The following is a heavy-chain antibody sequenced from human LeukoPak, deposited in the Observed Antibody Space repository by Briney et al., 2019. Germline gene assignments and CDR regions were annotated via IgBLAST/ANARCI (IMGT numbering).Heavy chain of an antibody. CDR3: AKDQGAVAGRRGYGMDV. V-gene: IGHV4-34*01. D-gene: IGHD6-19*01. CDR2: INHSGST. J-gene: IGHJ6*02. Sequence: SETLSLTCAVYGGSFSGYYWSWIRQPPGKGLEWIGEINHSGSTNYNPSLKSRVTISVDTSKNQFSLKLSSVTAADTAVYYCAKDQGAVAGRRGYGMDVWGQGTTVTVSS. CDR1: GGSFSGYY.